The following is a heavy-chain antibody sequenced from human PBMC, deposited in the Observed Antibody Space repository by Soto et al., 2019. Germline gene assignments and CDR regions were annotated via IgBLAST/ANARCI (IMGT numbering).Heavy chain of an antibody. D-gene: IGHD1-26*01. CDR1: GFTFSSYS. V-gene: IGHV3-21*01. Sequence: EVQLVESGGGLVKPGGSLRLSCAASGFTFSSYSMNWVRQAPGKGLEWVSSISSSSSYIYYADSVKGRFTISRDNAKNSLYLQMNSLRAEDTAVYYCARETSGYYYYYGMDVWGQGTTVTGSS. CDR3: ARETSGYYYYYGMDV. CDR2: ISSSSSYI. J-gene: IGHJ6*02.